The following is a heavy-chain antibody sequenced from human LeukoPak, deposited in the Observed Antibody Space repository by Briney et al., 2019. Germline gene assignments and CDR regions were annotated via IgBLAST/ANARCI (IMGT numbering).Heavy chain of an antibody. Sequence: GGSLRLSCAASGFTFSSYWMHWVRQAPGKGLVWVSRINSDGTSTSYADSVKGRLTISRDNANNTLYLQKNSLRAEDTAVYHCARGNYYGMDVWGQGTTVSVS. CDR1: GFTFSSYW. J-gene: IGHJ6*02. CDR3: ARGNYYGMDV. CDR2: INSDGTST. V-gene: IGHV3-74*01. D-gene: IGHD2/OR15-2a*01.